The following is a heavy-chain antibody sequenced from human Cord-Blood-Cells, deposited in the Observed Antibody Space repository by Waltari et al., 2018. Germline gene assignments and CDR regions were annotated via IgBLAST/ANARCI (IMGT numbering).Heavy chain of an antibody. CDR1: GGSFSGYY. V-gene: IGHV4-34*01. D-gene: IGHD3-3*01. CDR2: INHSGST. CDR3: ARGPSGFWSGYYGSWWFDP. J-gene: IGHJ5*02. Sequence: QVQLQQWGAGLLKPSETLSLTCAVYGGSFSGYYWSWIRQPPGKGLEWIGEINHSGSTNNNPSLKSRVTISVDTSKNQFSLKLSSVTAADTAVYYCARGPSGFWSGYYGSWWFDPWGQGTLVTVSS.